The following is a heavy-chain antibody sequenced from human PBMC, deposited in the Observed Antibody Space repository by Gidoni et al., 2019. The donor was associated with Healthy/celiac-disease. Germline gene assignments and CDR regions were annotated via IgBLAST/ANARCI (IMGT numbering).Heavy chain of an antibody. Sequence: EVQLLESGGGLVQPGGSLRLSCAASGFTFSSYAMSWGPQAPGKGLGWVSAISGSGGSTYYADSVKGRFTISRDNSKNTLYLQMNSLRAEDTAVYYCAKDSAKSDFWSGYDTYYYGMDVWGQGTTVTVSS. D-gene: IGHD3-3*01. J-gene: IGHJ6*02. CDR3: AKDSAKSDFWSGYDTYYYGMDV. CDR2: ISGSGGST. CDR1: GFTFSSYA. V-gene: IGHV3-23*01.